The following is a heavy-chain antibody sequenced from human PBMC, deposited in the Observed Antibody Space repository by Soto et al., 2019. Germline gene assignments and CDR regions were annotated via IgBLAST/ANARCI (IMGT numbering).Heavy chain of an antibody. D-gene: IGHD3-22*01. CDR2: IKQDGSEK. J-gene: IGHJ4*02. CDR3: ARDLDYDSSGSNPYFDY. CDR1: GFTFSSYW. Sequence: GGSLRLSCAASGFTFSSYWMSWVRQAPGKGLEWVANIKQDGSEKYYVDSVKGRFTISRDNAKNSLYLQMNSLRAEDTAVYYCARDLDYDSSGSNPYFDYWGQRTLVTVSS. V-gene: IGHV3-7*01.